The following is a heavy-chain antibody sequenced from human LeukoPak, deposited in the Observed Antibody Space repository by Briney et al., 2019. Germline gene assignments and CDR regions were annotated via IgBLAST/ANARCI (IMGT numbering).Heavy chain of an antibody. D-gene: IGHD2-2*02. V-gene: IGHV4-38-2*01. J-gene: IGHJ5*02. CDR3: ARAAIVVVPAAISSWFDP. CDR1: GYSISSGYY. CDR2: IYHSGST. Sequence: PSETLSLTXAVSGYSISSGYYWGWIRQPPGKGLEWIGSIYHSGSTYYNPSLKSRVTISVDTSKNQFSLKLSSVTAADTAVYYCARAAIVVVPAAISSWFDPWGQGTLVTVSS.